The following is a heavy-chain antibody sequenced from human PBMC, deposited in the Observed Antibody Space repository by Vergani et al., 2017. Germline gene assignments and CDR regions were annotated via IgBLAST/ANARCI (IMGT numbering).Heavy chain of an antibody. J-gene: IGHJ4*02. Sequence: EVQLVESGGGLVKPGGSLRLSCAVSGFTFSSYSMNWVRQAPGKGLEWVSSISSSSSYIYYADSVKGQFTISRDNAKNSLYLQMNSLRAEDTDVYYCARDMYGDCYFDYWGQGTLVTVSS. CDR1: GFTFSSYS. CDR2: ISSSSSYI. V-gene: IGHV3-21*01. CDR3: ARDMYGDCYFDY. D-gene: IGHD4-17*01.